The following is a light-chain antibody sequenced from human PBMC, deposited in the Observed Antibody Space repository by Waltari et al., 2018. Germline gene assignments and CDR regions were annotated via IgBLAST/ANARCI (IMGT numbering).Light chain of an antibody. CDR1: QSVLYSVNNKNY. V-gene: IGKV4-1*01. CDR2: WAS. J-gene: IGKJ1*01. CDR3: MQTTRFWT. Sequence: DIVMTQSPDSLAVSLGERATITCKSSQSVLYSVNNKNYLAWFQQKPGQPPKLPIYWASNRFSGVPDRFSGSGAGTDFTLKISRVEAEDVGVYYCMQTTRFWTFGQGTRVEIK.